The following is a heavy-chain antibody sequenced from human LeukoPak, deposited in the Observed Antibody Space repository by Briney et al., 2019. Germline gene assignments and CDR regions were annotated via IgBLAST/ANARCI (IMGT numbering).Heavy chain of an antibody. CDR2: INPNSGGT. CDR3: AREGNSGSYDY. J-gene: IGHJ4*02. Sequence: GASVKVSCKASGGTFSSYAISWVRQAPGQGLEWMGWINPNSGGTNYAQKFQGRVTMTRDTSISTAYMELSRLRSDDTAVYYCAREGNSGSYDYWGQGTLVTVSS. CDR1: GGTFSSYA. V-gene: IGHV1-2*02. D-gene: IGHD1-26*01.